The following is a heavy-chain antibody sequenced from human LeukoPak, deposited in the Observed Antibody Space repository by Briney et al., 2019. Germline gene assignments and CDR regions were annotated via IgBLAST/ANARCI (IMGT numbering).Heavy chain of an antibody. J-gene: IGHJ6*02. Sequence: PSETLSLTCAVYGGPFSGYYWSWIRQPPGKGLEWIGEINHSGSTNYNPSLKSRVTISVDTSKNQFSLKLSSVTAADTAVYYCARGRSGYSSSWSAYYYYGMDVWGQGTTVTVSS. CDR1: GGPFSGYY. V-gene: IGHV4-34*01. D-gene: IGHD6-13*01. CDR2: INHSGST. CDR3: ARGRSGYSSSWSAYYYYGMDV.